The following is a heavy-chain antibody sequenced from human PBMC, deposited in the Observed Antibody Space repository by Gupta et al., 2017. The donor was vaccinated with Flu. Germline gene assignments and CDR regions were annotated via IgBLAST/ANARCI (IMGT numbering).Heavy chain of an antibody. Sequence: QLQLQESGPGLLKPSETLSLTCTVSGGSLSSSGYYWGWIRQPPGKGLEWIGSIYYSVATYYNPSLKSRVTLSIDTSKNQFSLRLTSLTAADTAVYYCARPGGSGWIHDAFDSWGQGTMVTVSS. CDR2: IYYSVAT. CDR3: ARPGGSGWIHDAFDS. V-gene: IGHV4-39*01. J-gene: IGHJ3*02. D-gene: IGHD6-19*01. CDR1: GGSLSSSGYY.